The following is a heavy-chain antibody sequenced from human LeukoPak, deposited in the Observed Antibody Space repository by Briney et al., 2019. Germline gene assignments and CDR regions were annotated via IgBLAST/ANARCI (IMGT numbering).Heavy chain of an antibody. CDR2: INHSGST. V-gene: IGHV4-34*01. CDR1: GGSFSGYY. J-gene: IGHJ4*02. D-gene: IGHD2-2*01. CDR3: ARDPLIVVVPAAYYPIFDY. Sequence: PSETLSLTCAAYGGSFSGYYWSWIRQPPGKGLEWIGEINHSGSTNYNPSLKSRVTISVDTSKNQFSLKLSSVTAADTAVYYCARDPLIVVVPAAYYPIFDYWGQGTLVTVSS.